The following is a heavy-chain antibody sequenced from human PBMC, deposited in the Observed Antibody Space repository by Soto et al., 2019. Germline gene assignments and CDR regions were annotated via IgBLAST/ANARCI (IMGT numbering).Heavy chain of an antibody. Sequence: EVQLLESGGGLVQPGGSLRLSCAASGFTFGIYAMSWVRQAPGKGLEWVSSISGSGGSIYYAHSVKGRFTISRDKTKNTRDLQMNRLRAEDTAVDHCAGVAPEDSSTPRRLDFWGQGTGVTVSS. CDR3: AGVAPEDSSTPRRLDF. D-gene: IGHD6-13*01. J-gene: IGHJ4*02. CDR2: ISGSGGSI. CDR1: GFTFGIYA. V-gene: IGHV3-23*01.